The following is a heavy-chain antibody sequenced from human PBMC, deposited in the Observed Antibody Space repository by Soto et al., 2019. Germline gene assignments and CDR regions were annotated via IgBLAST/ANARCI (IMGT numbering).Heavy chain of an antibody. CDR3: ARIRGGQWNSLDY. Sequence: QVQLVQSGAEVKKPGASVKVSCKASGYTFTSYGISWVRQAPGQGLEWMGWISAYNGNTNYAQKLQGRVTMTTDTSTSTDYMERRSLRSDDTALYYCARIRGGQWNSLDYWGQGTLVTVSS. V-gene: IGHV1-18*01. J-gene: IGHJ4*02. CDR1: GYTFTSYG. CDR2: ISAYNGNT. D-gene: IGHD1-1*01.